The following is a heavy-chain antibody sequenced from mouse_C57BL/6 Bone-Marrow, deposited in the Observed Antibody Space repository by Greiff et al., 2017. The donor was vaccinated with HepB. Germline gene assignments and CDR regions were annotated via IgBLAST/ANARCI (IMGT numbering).Heavy chain of an antibody. CDR3: ARRYYYGSSYGAWFAY. CDR1: GYSFTGYY. CDR2: INPSTGGT. V-gene: IGHV1-42*01. J-gene: IGHJ3*01. Sequence: VQLQQSGPELVKPGASVKISCKASGYSFTGYYMNWVKQSPEKSLEWIGEINPSTGGTTYNQKFKAKATLTVDKSSSTAYMQLKSLTSEDSAVYYCARRYYYGSSYGAWFAYWGQGTLVTVSA. D-gene: IGHD1-1*01.